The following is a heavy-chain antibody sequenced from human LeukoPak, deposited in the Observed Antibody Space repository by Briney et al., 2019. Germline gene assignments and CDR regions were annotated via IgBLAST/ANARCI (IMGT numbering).Heavy chain of an antibody. CDR2: IYPGDSDT. J-gene: IGHJ4*02. V-gene: IGHV5-51*01. CDR1: EYSFSSYW. D-gene: IGHD5-24*01. CDR3: TRVSLEMRIARNFDY. Sequence: GESLKISCKGSEYSFSSYWIGWVRQMPGKGLEWMGTIYPGDSDTRYSPSFRGQVTISADKSISTAYLQWSSLKASDTAMYYCTRVSLEMRIARNFDYWGQGTLVTVSS.